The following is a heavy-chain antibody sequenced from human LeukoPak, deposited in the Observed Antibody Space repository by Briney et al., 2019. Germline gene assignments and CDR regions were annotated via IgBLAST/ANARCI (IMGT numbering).Heavy chain of an antibody. CDR2: ISGSGGST. Sequence: SGGSLRLSCAASGFTFDTYAVNWVRQAPGKGLEWVSAISGSGGSTYYADSVKGRFTISRDNSKNTLYLQMNSLRAEDTAVYYCARSSGWYDFSADYWGQGTLVTVSS. J-gene: IGHJ4*02. D-gene: IGHD6-19*01. CDR1: GFTFDTYA. CDR3: ARSSGWYDFSADY. V-gene: IGHV3-23*01.